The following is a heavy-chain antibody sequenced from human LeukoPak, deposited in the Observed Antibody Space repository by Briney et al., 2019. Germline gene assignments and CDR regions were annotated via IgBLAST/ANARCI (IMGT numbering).Heavy chain of an antibody. Sequence: ASVKVSCKASGYTFTSFDINWVRQATGQGLEWMGWMNPNSGNTGYAQKFQGRVTITRNTSISTAYMELSSLGSEDTAVYYCARFSGSYPYWGQGTLVTVSS. CDR3: ARFSGSYPY. D-gene: IGHD1-26*01. V-gene: IGHV1-8*01. CDR1: GYTFTSFD. CDR2: MNPNSGNT. J-gene: IGHJ4*02.